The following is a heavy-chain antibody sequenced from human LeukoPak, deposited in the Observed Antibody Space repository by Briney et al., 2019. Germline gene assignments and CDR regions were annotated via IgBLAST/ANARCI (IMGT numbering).Heavy chain of an antibody. CDR1: GYSFTSYW. D-gene: IGHD1-14*01. CDR3: AGLPHKYFDF. V-gene: IGHV5-51*01. J-gene: IGHJ4*02. CDR2: IHPGGSDT. Sequence: GESLKISFKGSGYSFTSYWIGWVRQMPGKGLEWMGIIHPGGSDTRYSPSFQGQVTISVDKSISTAYLQWSSLKASDTAMYYCAGLPHKYFDFWGQGTLVTVSS.